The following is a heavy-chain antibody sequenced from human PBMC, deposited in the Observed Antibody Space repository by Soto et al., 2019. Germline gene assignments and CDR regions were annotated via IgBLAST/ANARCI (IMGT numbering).Heavy chain of an antibody. CDR3: ARQPASSSPSDY. D-gene: IGHD6-13*01. V-gene: IGHV4-39*01. J-gene: IGHJ4*02. CDR2: IYYSGST. Sequence: SETLSLTCTVSGGSISSSSYYWGWIRQPPGKGLEWIGSIYYSGSTYYNPSLKSRVTISVDTSKNQFSLKLSSVTAADTAVYYCARQPASSSPSDYWGQGTLVTVSS. CDR1: GGSISSSSYY.